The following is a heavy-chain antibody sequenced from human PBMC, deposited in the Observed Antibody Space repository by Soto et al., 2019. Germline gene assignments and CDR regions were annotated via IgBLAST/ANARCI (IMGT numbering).Heavy chain of an antibody. J-gene: IGHJ4*02. CDR1: GFNFSSYG. D-gene: IGHD6-13*01. V-gene: IGHV3-23*01. CDR3: AKEGRYSSSRGYFDY. CDR2: ISGSGGST. Sequence: EVQLLESGGGLVQPGGSLRLSCAASGFNFSSYGMSWVRQAPGKGLEWVSGISGSGGSTYYADSVKGRFTISRDNPKNTLYLQMNSLSAEDTAVYYCAKEGRYSSSRGYFDYWGQGTLVTVSS.